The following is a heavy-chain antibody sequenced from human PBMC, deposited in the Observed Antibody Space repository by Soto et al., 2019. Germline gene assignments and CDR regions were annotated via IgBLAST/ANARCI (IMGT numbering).Heavy chain of an antibody. J-gene: IGHJ3*02. CDR3: AKELLRFLEWLPNPHDAFDI. CDR2: ISWNSGSI. V-gene: IGHV3-9*01. CDR1: GFTFDDYS. D-gene: IGHD3-3*01. Sequence: GGSLRLSCAASGFTFDDYSMHWVRQAPGKGLEWVSGISWNSGSIGYADSVKGRFTISRDNAKNSLYLQMNSLRAEDTALYYCAKELLRFLEWLPNPHDAFDIWGQGTMVTVSS.